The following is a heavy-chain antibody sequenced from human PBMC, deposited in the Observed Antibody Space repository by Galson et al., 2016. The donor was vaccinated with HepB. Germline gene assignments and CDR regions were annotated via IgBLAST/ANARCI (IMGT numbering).Heavy chain of an antibody. CDR1: GFTTRYNW. V-gene: IGHV3-7*03. CDR3: ATRLGDVTTYDR. D-gene: IGHD3-16*01. Sequence: SLRLSCAASGFTTRYNWMSWVRQAPGKGLEWVATINPDGSVTHYEDSVQGRFTISRDNAKDSLFLQMNSLRGGDAAIYFCATRLGDVTTYDRWGQGTLVTVSS. CDR2: INPDGSVT. J-gene: IGHJ4*02.